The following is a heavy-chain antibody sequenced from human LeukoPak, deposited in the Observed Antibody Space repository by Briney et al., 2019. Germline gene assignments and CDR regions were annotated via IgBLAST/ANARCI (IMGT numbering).Heavy chain of an antibody. D-gene: IGHD3-10*01. CDR3: VRGGRGSADNWFDP. Sequence: PGGSLRLSCIASDFTFSSYEINWVRQAPGQGPEWIAYISGSGTTTYYADSVRGRFAISRDNTQNSLSLQMNSLRADDTAIYYCVRGGRGSADNWFDPWGQGTLVTVSS. CDR2: ISGSGTTT. V-gene: IGHV3-48*03. J-gene: IGHJ5*02. CDR1: DFTFSSYE.